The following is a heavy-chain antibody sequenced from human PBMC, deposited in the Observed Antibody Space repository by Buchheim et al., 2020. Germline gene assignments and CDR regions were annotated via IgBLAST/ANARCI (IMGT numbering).Heavy chain of an antibody. J-gene: IGHJ4*02. CDR2: IKQDGSEK. CDR1: GFTFSSYW. V-gene: IGHV3-7*01. CDR3: ARGVAYYYDSSGYSDY. D-gene: IGHD3-22*01. Sequence: EVQLVESGGGLVQPGGSLRLSCAASGFTFSSYWMSWVRQAPGKGLEWVANIKQDGSEKYYVDSVKGRFTISRDNAKKSLYLQMNSLRAEDTAVYYCARGVAYYYDSSGYSDYWGQGTL.